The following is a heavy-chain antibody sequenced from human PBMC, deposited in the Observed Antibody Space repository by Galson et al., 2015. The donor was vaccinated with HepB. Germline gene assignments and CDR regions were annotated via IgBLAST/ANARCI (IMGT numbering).Heavy chain of an antibody. Sequence: SVKVSCKASGYTFTSYGISWVRQAPGQGLEWMGWISAYNGNTNYAQKLQGRVTMTTDTSTSTAYMELRSLRSDDTAVYYCARGHLWSGYSLAPFSFDYWGQGTLVTVSS. CDR3: ARGHLWSGYSLAPFSFDY. J-gene: IGHJ4*02. CDR2: ISAYNGNT. CDR1: GYTFTSYG. V-gene: IGHV1-18*04. D-gene: IGHD3-3*01.